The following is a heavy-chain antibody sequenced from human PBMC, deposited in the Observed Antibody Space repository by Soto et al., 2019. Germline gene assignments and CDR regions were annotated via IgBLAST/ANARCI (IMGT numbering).Heavy chain of an antibody. CDR2: MNPNSGNT. D-gene: IGHD3-3*01. CDR1: GYTFTSYD. CDR3: ARGLRYDYDFWSGYLVLGYYYGMDV. V-gene: IGHV1-8*01. J-gene: IGHJ6*02. Sequence: ASVKVSCKASGYTFTSYDINWVRQATGQGLEWLGWMNPNSGNTGYAQKFQGRVTMTRNTSISTAYMELSSLRSEDTAVYYCARGLRYDYDFWSGYLVLGYYYGMDVWGQGTTVTVSS.